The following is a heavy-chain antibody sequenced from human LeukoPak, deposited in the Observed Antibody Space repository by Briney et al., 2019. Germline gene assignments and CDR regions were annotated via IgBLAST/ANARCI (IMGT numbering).Heavy chain of an antibody. CDR3: ARGGIQLLSH. Sequence: GGSLRLSCAASGFTFSSYAMHWVRQAPGKGLEYVSAISSNGGSTYYANSAKGRFTISRDNSKNTLYLQMGSLRAEDMAVYYCARGGIQLLSHWGQGTLVTVSS. CDR1: GFTFSSYA. V-gene: IGHV3-64*01. CDR2: ISSNGGST. D-gene: IGHD2-2*01. J-gene: IGHJ4*02.